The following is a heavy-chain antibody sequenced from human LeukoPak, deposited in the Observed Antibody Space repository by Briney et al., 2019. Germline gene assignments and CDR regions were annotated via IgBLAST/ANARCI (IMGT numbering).Heavy chain of an antibody. CDR2: MNPNSGNT. D-gene: IGHD4-17*01. Sequence: ASVKVSCKASGYTFTSYDINWVRQATGQGLEWMGWMNPNSGNTGYAQKFQGRVTMTRNTSISTAYMELSSLRSEDTAVYYCATASTVTTERGSVVRAFDIWGQGTVVTVSS. J-gene: IGHJ3*02. CDR3: ATASTVTTERGSVVRAFDI. CDR1: GYTFTSYD. V-gene: IGHV1-8*01.